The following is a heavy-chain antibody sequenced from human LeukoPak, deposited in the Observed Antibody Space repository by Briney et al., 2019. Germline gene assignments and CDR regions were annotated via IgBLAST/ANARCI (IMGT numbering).Heavy chain of an antibody. CDR1: GYSFTSYW. V-gene: IGHV5-51*01. J-gene: IGHJ4*02. CDR2: IYPGDSDT. Sequence: GESLKISCKGSGYSFTSYWIGWVRQMPGKGLEWMGIIYPGDSDTRYSPSFQGQVTISADKSISTAYLQWSSLKASDTAMYYCARQGGLGYYYDSSGMFGYWGQGTLVTVSS. D-gene: IGHD3-22*01. CDR3: ARQGGLGYYYDSSGMFGY.